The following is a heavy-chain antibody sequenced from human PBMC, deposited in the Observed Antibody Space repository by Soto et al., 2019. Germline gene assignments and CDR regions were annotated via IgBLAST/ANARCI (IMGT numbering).Heavy chain of an antibody. CDR1: GYTFTSYG. V-gene: IGHV1-18*01. J-gene: IGHJ1*01. CDR2: ISAYNGNT. CDR3: ARDVHGDYPLPLWEH. D-gene: IGHD4-17*01. Sequence: ASVKVSCKASGYTFTSYGISWVRQAPGQGLEWMGWISAYNGNTNYAQKLQGRVTMTTDTSTSTAYMELRSLRSDDTAVYYCARDVHGDYPLPLWEHWGQGTLVTVSS.